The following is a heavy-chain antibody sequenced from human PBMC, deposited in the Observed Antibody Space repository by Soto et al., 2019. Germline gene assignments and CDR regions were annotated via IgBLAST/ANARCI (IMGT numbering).Heavy chain of an antibody. Sequence: SETLSLTCAVDCGSIISGGYYWSWIRQHPGRGLEWIGYIYYSGSTYYNPSLKGRVTISVDTSKNQFSLKLSSVTAADTAVYYCARDMYSSGWHGYWGQGTLVTVSS. D-gene: IGHD6-19*01. CDR1: CGSIISGGYY. V-gene: IGHV4-31*11. CDR2: IYYSGST. CDR3: ARDMYSSGWHGY. J-gene: IGHJ4*02.